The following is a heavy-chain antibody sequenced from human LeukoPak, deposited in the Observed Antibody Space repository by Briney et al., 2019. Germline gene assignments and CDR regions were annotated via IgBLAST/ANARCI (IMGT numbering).Heavy chain of an antibody. CDR2: ISGSGGST. V-gene: IGHV3-23*01. CDR3: AKEKYGTDVGEDAFDI. J-gene: IGHJ3*02. CDR1: GFTFSSYA. D-gene: IGHD4-17*01. Sequence: GGSLRLSCAASGFTFSSYAMSWVRQAPGKWLEWVSAISGSGGSTYYADSVKGRFTISRDNSKNTLYLQMNSLRAEDTAVYYCAKEKYGTDVGEDAFDIWGQGTMVTVSS.